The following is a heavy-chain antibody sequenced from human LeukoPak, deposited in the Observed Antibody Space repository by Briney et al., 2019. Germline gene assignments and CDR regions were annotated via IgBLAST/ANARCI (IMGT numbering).Heavy chain of an antibody. CDR2: IKQDGSEK. CDR3: AKLAKYFYGAETFYFFEH. CDR1: GFTFSRYW. D-gene: IGHD3-10*01. Sequence: GGSLRLSCAASGFTFSRYWMSWVRQAPGKGLEWVANIKQDGSEKDYVDSVKGRFTISRDNAKNSLYLQMNSLRVEDTAVYYCAKLAKYFYGAETFYFFEHWGQGTPVTASS. J-gene: IGHJ4*02. V-gene: IGHV3-7*01.